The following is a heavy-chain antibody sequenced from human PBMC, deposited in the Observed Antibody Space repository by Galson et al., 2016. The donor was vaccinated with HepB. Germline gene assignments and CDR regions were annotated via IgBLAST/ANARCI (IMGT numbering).Heavy chain of an antibody. Sequence: SLRLSCAASGFTFSNYWMTWVRQAPGKGLEWVANIKQDESEKYYVDSVKGRFTISRDNAKKSLFLQMNSLTVEDTAVYYCAKGLSGSYYIGDWGQGTLVTVSS. CDR3: AKGLSGSYYIGD. J-gene: IGHJ4*02. D-gene: IGHD3-22*01. CDR1: GFTFSNYW. CDR2: IKQDESEK. V-gene: IGHV3-7*03.